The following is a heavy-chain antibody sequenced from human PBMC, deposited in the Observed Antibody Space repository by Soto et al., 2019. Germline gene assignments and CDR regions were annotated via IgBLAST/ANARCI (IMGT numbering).Heavy chain of an antibody. CDR3: ARDNPGSSYFDN. D-gene: IGHD3-10*01. CDR2: IYYSGTT. J-gene: IGHJ4*02. CDR1: CGSISNYY. Sequence: SETLSLTCTVSCGSISNYYWSWIRQPPGKGLEWIGYIYYSGTTNYNPSLKSRVTISVDTSKNQFSLKLSSVTAADAAVYYCARDNPGSSYFDNWGQGTLVTVS. V-gene: IGHV4-59*01.